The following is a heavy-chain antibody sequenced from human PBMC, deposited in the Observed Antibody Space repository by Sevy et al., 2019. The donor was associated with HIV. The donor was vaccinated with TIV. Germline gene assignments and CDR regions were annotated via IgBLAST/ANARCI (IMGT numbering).Heavy chain of an antibody. Sequence: SETLSLTCTVSGFSISSGYYWGWIRQSPEKGLEWIGNIYHSGRTYYKPSLKSRVTISVDTSKNQFSLKLISVTAADTAVYYCARASAGARLDYYGMDVWGQGTTVTVSS. CDR3: ARASAGARLDYYGMDV. CDR1: GFSISSGYY. V-gene: IGHV4-38-2*02. CDR2: IYHSGRT. D-gene: IGHD2-15*01. J-gene: IGHJ6*02.